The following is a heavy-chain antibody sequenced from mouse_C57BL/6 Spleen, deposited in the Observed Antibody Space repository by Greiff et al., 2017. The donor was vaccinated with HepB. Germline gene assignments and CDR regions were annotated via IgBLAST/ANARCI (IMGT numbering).Heavy chain of an antibody. CDR3: AKSHRVYDYGRFAY. V-gene: IGHV5-17*01. D-gene: IGHD2-4*01. CDR2: ISSGSSTI. CDR1: GFTFSDYG. Sequence: EVQRVESGGGLVKPGGSLKLSCAASGFTFSDYGMHWVRQAPEKGLEWVAYISSGSSTIYYADTVKGRFTISRDNAKNTLFLQMTSLRSEDTAMYYCAKSHRVYDYGRFAYWGQGTLVTVSA. J-gene: IGHJ3*01.